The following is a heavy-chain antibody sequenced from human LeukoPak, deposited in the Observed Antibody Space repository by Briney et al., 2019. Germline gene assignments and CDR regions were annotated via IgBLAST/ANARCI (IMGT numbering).Heavy chain of an antibody. D-gene: IGHD2-8*01. CDR1: GYTFTSYY. CDR3: ARYPIAGAVPNDEHFYGMDV. CDR2: INPRGGSP. J-gene: IGHJ6*02. V-gene: IGHV1-46*03. Sequence: ASVKVSCKASGYTFTSYYMHWVRQAPGQGLEWMGIINPRGGSPTYAQKFQGGVTMTRDTSTSTVYMELSSLRSEDTAVYYCARYPIAGAVPNDEHFYGMDVWGQGTTVTVSS.